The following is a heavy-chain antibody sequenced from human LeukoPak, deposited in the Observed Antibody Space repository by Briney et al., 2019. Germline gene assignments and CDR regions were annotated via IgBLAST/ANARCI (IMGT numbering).Heavy chain of an antibody. Sequence: WIRQPPGTGLEWVSGINWNGGSTGYADSVKGRFTISRDNAKNSLYLQMNSLRAEDTALYYCAKDEGSGYYYPPDYWGQGTLVTVSS. V-gene: IGHV3-20*03. J-gene: IGHJ4*02. CDR3: AKDEGSGYYYPPDY. D-gene: IGHD3-22*01. CDR2: INWNGGST.